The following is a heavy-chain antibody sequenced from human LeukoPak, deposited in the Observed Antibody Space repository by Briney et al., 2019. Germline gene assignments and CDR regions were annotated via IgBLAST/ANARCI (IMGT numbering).Heavy chain of an antibody. D-gene: IGHD6-6*01. CDR3: ARDEVSSAPLYYYYMDV. Sequence: GGSLRLSCAASGFTFSSYSMNWVRQAPGKGLEWVSSISSSSSYIYYADSVKGRFTISRDNAKNSLYLQMNSLRAEDTAVYYCARDEVSSAPLYYYYMDVWGKGTTVTVSS. V-gene: IGHV3-21*01. CDR1: GFTFSSYS. J-gene: IGHJ6*03. CDR2: ISSSSSYI.